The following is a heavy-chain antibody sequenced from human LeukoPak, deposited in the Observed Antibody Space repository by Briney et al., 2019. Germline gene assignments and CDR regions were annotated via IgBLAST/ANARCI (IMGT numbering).Heavy chain of an antibody. Sequence: PGGSLRLSCAASGFTFSSYWMHWVRQAPGKGLVWVSRIKSDGSTTNYADSVKGRFTISRDNAKNSLYLQMNSLRAEDTALYYCAKERDGFDYWGQGTLVTVSS. CDR2: IKSDGSTT. J-gene: IGHJ4*02. V-gene: IGHV3-74*01. CDR1: GFTFSSYW. CDR3: AKERDGFDY.